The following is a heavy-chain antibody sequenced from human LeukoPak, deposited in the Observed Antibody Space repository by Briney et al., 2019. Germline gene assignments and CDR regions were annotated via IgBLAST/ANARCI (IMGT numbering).Heavy chain of an antibody. D-gene: IGHD5-12*01. CDR2: IYPGDSDT. CDR3: ARRGNSAYAY. J-gene: IGHJ4*02. Sequence: GESLKISCKGSGYSFTNYWIGWVRQMPGKGLEWMGIIYPGDSDTTYSPSLPGQVTISADKSISAAYLQWSSLKASDTAMYYCARRGNSAYAYWGQGTLVTVSS. V-gene: IGHV5-51*01. CDR1: GYSFTNYW.